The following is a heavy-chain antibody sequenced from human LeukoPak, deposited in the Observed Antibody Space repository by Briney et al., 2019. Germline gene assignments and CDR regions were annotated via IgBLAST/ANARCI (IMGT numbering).Heavy chain of an antibody. Sequence: EASVKVSCKASGYTFTSYYMHWVRQAPGQGLEWMGWINPNSGGTNYAQKFQGRVTMTRDTFISTAYMELSRLRSDDTAVYYCARTHRMYSSGWYAFDYWGQGTLVTVSS. CDR2: INPNSGGT. CDR3: ARTHRMYSSGWYAFDY. J-gene: IGHJ4*02. CDR1: GYTFTSYY. D-gene: IGHD6-19*01. V-gene: IGHV1-2*02.